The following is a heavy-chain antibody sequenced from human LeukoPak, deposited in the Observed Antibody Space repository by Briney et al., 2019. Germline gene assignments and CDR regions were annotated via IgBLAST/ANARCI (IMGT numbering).Heavy chain of an antibody. CDR2: ISSSSSTI. CDR3: AKSQTPIVVVPAAIPPDY. CDR1: GFTFSSYW. Sequence: GGSLRLSCAASGFTFSSYWMSWVRQAPGKGLEWVSYISSSSSTIYYADSVKGRFTISRDNAKNSLYLQMNSLRAEDTAVYYCAKSQTPIVVVPAAIPPDYWGQGTLVTVSS. J-gene: IGHJ4*02. D-gene: IGHD2-2*02. V-gene: IGHV3-48*04.